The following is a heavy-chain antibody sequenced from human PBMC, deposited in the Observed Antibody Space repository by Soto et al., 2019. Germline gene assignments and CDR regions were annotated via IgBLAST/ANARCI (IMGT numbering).Heavy chain of an antibody. CDR2: IKPSGGST. D-gene: IGHD4-17*01. V-gene: IGHV1-46*01. CDR3: ARVSGHDYGGNREDY. J-gene: IGHJ4*02. CDR1: GYTFTSYY. Sequence: QVQLVQSGAEVKKPGASVKVSCKASGYTFTSYYMHWVRQAPGQGLEWMGIIKPSGGSTSYAQKFQGRVTMTRDTSTSSVYMGLSSLRSEDTAVYYCARVSGHDYGGNREDYWGQGTLVTVSS.